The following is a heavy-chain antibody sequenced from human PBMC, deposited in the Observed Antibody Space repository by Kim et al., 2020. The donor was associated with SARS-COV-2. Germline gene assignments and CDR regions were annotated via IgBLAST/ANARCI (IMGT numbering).Heavy chain of an antibody. Sequence: GGSLRLSCAASGFTVSSNYMSWVRQAPGKGLEWVSVIYSGGSTYYAESVKGRFTISTDNSKNTLYLQMNNLRAEDTAVYYCARDPADGGSYFFDYWGQGTLVTVSS. CDR1: GFTVSSNY. CDR2: IYSGGST. D-gene: IGHD1-26*01. CDR3: ARDPADGGSYFFDY. J-gene: IGHJ4*02. V-gene: IGHV3-66*02.